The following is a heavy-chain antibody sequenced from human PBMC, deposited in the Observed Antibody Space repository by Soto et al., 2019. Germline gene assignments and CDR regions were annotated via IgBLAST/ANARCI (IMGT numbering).Heavy chain of an antibody. CDR2: IYYSGST. Sequence: SETLSLTCTVSGGSISSGDYYWSWIRQPPGKGLEWIGCIYYSGSTYYNPSLKSRVTISVDTSKNQFSLKLSSVTAADTAVYYCARDPGSRDSSGYYLVYGMDVWGQGTTVTVSS. V-gene: IGHV4-30-4*01. CDR1: GGSISSGDYY. J-gene: IGHJ6*02. D-gene: IGHD3-22*01. CDR3: ARDPGSRDSSGYYLVYGMDV.